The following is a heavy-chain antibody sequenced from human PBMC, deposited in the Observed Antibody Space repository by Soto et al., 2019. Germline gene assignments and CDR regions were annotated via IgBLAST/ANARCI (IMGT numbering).Heavy chain of an antibody. Sequence: EVQLVESGGGLVQPGGSLRLSCAASGFTVSSNYMSWVRQAPGKGLEWVSVTYSGGSIYYADSVKGRFTISRDNSKNTLYLEMNSLRAEDTAVYYCARGKQNALDVWGQGTTVTVSS. J-gene: IGHJ6*02. D-gene: IGHD2-8*01. CDR2: TYSGGSI. CDR1: GFTVSSNY. V-gene: IGHV3-66*01. CDR3: ARGKQNALDV.